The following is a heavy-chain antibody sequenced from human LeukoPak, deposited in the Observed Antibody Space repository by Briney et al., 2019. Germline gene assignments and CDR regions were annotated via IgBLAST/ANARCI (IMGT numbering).Heavy chain of an antibody. CDR1: GFTDSSYS. Sequence: GGSLRLSCAASGFTDSSYSMNLVRQAPGKGLEWVSYISSSSSTIYYADSVKGRFTISRDNAKNSLYLQMNSLRAEDTAVYYCARDSPGDIVVVPAAIRGVDYWGQGTLVTVSS. CDR3: ARDSPGDIVVVPAAIRGVDY. J-gene: IGHJ4*02. D-gene: IGHD2-2*02. CDR2: ISSSSSTI. V-gene: IGHV3-48*01.